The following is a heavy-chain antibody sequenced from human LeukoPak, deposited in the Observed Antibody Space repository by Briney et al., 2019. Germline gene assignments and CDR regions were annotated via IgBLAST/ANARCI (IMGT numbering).Heavy chain of an antibody. J-gene: IGHJ4*02. D-gene: IGHD3-10*01. CDR3: ARGARTDGSGSYCSY. V-gene: IGHV4-34*01. CDR1: GGSFSGYY. Sequence: SETLSLTCAVYGGSFSGYYWSWIRQPPGKGLEWIGEINHSGSTNYNPSLKSRVTISVDTSENQFSLKLSSVTAADTAVYYCARGARTDGSGSYCSYWGQGTLVTVSS. CDR2: INHSGST.